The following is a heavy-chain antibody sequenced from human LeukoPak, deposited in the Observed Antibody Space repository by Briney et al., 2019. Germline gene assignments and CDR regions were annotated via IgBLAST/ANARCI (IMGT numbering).Heavy chain of an antibody. CDR2: IGITSSYK. Sequence: GGSLRLSCAASGFTVSSNYMSWVRQAPGKGLEWVSSIGITSSYKYYADSVKGRFTISRDNAKNSLYLQMNSLRAEDTAVYYCARGAGYCSSTNCHLWFDFWGQGTLVTVSS. D-gene: IGHD2-2*01. V-gene: IGHV3-21*01. CDR3: ARGAGYCSSTNCHLWFDF. J-gene: IGHJ4*02. CDR1: GFTVSSNY.